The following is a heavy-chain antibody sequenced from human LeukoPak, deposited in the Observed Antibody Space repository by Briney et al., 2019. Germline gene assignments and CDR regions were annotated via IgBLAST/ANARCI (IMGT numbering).Heavy chain of an antibody. D-gene: IGHD3-9*01. J-gene: IGHJ4*02. Sequence: PGGSLRLSCAASGFTFSSYAMSWVRQAPGKGREWVSAISGRGGSTYYADSVKGRFTISRDNSKNTLYLQMNSLRAEDTAVYYCAKDIPLRYFDWLPKADYWGQGTLVTVSS. CDR1: GFTFSSYA. CDR3: AKDIPLRYFDWLPKADY. V-gene: IGHV3-23*01. CDR2: ISGRGGST.